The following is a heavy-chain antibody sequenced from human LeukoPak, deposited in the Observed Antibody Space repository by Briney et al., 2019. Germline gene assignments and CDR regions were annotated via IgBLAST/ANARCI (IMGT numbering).Heavy chain of an antibody. Sequence: GRSLRLSCAASGFTFSSYAMHWVRQAPGKGLEWVAVISYDGSNKYYADSVKGRFTISRDNSKNTLYLQMNSLRAEDTAVYYCANRYGGYSYGWGQGTLVTVSS. CDR2: ISYDGSNK. D-gene: IGHD5-18*01. V-gene: IGHV3-30-3*01. CDR3: ANRYGGYSYG. CDR1: GFTFSSYA. J-gene: IGHJ4*02.